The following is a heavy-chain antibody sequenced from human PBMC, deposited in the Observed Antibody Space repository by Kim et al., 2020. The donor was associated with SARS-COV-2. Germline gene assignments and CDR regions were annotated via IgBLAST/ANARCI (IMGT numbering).Heavy chain of an antibody. V-gene: IGHV7-4-1*02. D-gene: IGHD2-2*02. J-gene: IGHJ6*01. CDR2: INTNPGNP. CDR3: ARDSTTMYCSSTSCYILGYYFYYGMDV. Sequence: MNEVRQAPGQGLEWMGWINTNPGNPTYAQGFTGLFVFSLDTSVSTAYLQISSLKAEDTAVYYCARDSTTMYCSSTSCYILGYYFYYGMDV.